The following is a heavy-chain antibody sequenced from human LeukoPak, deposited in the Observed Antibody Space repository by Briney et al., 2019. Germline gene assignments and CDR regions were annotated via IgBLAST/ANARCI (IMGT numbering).Heavy chain of an antibody. V-gene: IGHV3-30*18. CDR3: AKDHYYGSGSPQY. CDR1: GFTFTTYW. J-gene: IGHJ1*01. CDR2: ISYDGNNQ. D-gene: IGHD3-10*01. Sequence: GGSLRLSCAASGFTFTTYWMSWVRQAPGKGLEWVAIISYDGNNQYYGDSVKGRFTITRDNSKNTLYLQMNSLRAEDTAIYYCAKDHYYGSGSPQYWGLGTLVTVSS.